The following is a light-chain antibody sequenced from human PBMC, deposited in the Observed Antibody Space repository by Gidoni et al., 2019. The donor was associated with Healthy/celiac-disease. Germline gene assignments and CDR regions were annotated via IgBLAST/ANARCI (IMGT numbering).Light chain of an antibody. Sequence: DIQMTQSPSTLSASVGDRVTITCRASQSISSWLAWYQQKPGKAPKLMIYKASSLESGFPSRFGGSGSGKEFTLTISSLQHDDFATYYYQQYNSYWTFGQGTKVEIK. CDR1: QSISSW. CDR2: KAS. V-gene: IGKV1-5*03. J-gene: IGKJ1*01. CDR3: QQYNSYWT.